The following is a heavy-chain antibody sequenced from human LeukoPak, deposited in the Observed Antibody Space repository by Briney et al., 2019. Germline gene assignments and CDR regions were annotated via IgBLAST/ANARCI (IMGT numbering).Heavy chain of an antibody. Sequence: SVEVSCKASGGTFSSYAISWVRQAPGQGLEWMGGIIPIFGTANYAQKFQGRVTITADESTSTAYMELSSLRSEDTAVYYCARGDVDTAMANDYYFDYWGQGTLVTVSS. D-gene: IGHD5-18*01. V-gene: IGHV1-69*13. J-gene: IGHJ4*02. CDR2: IIPIFGTA. CDR3: ARGDVDTAMANDYYFDY. CDR1: GGTFSSYA.